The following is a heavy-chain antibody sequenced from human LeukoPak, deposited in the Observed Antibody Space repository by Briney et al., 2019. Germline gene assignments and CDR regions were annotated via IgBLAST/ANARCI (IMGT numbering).Heavy chain of an antibody. CDR2: IDPDSGGT. CDR3: AREYYDSSGTKYAFDI. Sequence: ASVKVSCKASGYTFTDYYVHWVRQAPGQGLEWMGRIDPDSGGTKYAQKFQGRVTMTRDTSISTVYMELSRLRSDDTAVHYCAREYYDSSGTKYAFDIWGQGTLVTVSS. J-gene: IGHJ3*02. D-gene: IGHD3-22*01. V-gene: IGHV1-2*06. CDR1: GYTFTDYY.